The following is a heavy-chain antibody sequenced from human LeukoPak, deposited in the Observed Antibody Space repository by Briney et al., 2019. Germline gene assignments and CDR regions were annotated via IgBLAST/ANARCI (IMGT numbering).Heavy chain of an antibody. J-gene: IGHJ3*02. CDR2: ISAYNGNT. CDR3: ARPLVGAAYDAFDI. Sequence: ASVKVSCKASGYTFTSYGISWVRQAPGQGLEWMGWISAYNGNTNYAQKLQGRITMTTDTSTSTAYMELRSLRSDDTAVYYCARPLVGAAYDAFDIWGQGTMVTVSS. V-gene: IGHV1-18*01. D-gene: IGHD1-26*01. CDR1: GYTFTSYG.